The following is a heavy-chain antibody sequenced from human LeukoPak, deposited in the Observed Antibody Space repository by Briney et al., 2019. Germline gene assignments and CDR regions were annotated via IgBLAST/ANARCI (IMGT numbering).Heavy chain of an antibody. Sequence: SETLSLTCTVSGGSINSYYWSWIRQPPGKGLEWIGYIYYTGTTNYNPSLKSRVTISLDTSKNQFSLKLSSVTAADTAVYYCARTTMVRGTYYMDVWGKGTTVTISS. CDR3: ARTTMVRGTYYMDV. D-gene: IGHD3-10*01. V-gene: IGHV4-59*01. CDR2: IYYTGTT. CDR1: GGSINSYY. J-gene: IGHJ6*03.